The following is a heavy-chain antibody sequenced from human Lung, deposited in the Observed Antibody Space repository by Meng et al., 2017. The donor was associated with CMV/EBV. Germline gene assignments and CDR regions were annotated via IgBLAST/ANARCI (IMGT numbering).Heavy chain of an antibody. Sequence: GEXXKISCAASGFTFSSYSMNWVRQAPGKGLEWVSSISNSGAYIYYADSVKGRFTISRDNAQNSLFLHMNSLRAEDSAVYYCARDVSPRSSAYFAIYYFYALDVWGPWNXVHVYS. J-gene: IGHJ6*02. V-gene: IGHV3-21*01. CDR2: ISNSGAYI. CDR1: GFTFSSYS. CDR3: ARDVSPRSSAYFAIYYFYALDV. D-gene: IGHD2-21*01.